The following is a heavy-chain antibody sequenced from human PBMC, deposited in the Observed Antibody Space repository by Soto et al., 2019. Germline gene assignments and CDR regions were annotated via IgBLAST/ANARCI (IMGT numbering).Heavy chain of an antibody. V-gene: IGHV4-59*01. CDR3: ARGGYDSSGYWVY. J-gene: IGHJ4*02. CDR2: IYYSGST. D-gene: IGHD3-22*01. CDR1: GGSISSYY. Sequence: QVQLQESGPGLVKPSETLALTCTVSGGSISSYYWRWIRQPPGKGLEWIGYIYYSGSTNYNPSLKSRVTISVDTSKNQFSLKLSSVTAADTAVYYCARGGYDSSGYWVYWGQGTLVTVSS.